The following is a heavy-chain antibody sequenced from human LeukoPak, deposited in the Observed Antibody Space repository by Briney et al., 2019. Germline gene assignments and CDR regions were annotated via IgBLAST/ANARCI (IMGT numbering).Heavy chain of an antibody. D-gene: IGHD3-3*01. Sequence: SVKVSCKASGGTFSSYAISWVRQAPGQGLEWMGGIIPIFGTANYAQKFQGRVTITADESTSTAYMELSSLRSEDTAVYYCARDPTRITIFGVVPQYMDVWGKGTTVTVPS. V-gene: IGHV1-69*13. CDR2: IIPIFGTA. J-gene: IGHJ6*03. CDR3: ARDPTRITIFGVVPQYMDV. CDR1: GGTFSSYA.